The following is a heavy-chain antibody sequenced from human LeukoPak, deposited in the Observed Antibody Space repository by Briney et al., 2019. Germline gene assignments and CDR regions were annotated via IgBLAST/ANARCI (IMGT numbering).Heavy chain of an antibody. CDR1: GFTFSDYY. CDR2: ISSSGSTI. J-gene: IGHJ5*02. Sequence: GGSLRLSCAASGFTFSDYYMSWIRQAPGKGLEWDSYISSSGSTIYYADSVKGRFTISRDNAKNSLYLQMNSLRAEDTAVYYCARDRYDFWSGYPNGHWFDPWGQGTLVTVSS. V-gene: IGHV3-11*01. CDR3: ARDRYDFWSGYPNGHWFDP. D-gene: IGHD3-3*01.